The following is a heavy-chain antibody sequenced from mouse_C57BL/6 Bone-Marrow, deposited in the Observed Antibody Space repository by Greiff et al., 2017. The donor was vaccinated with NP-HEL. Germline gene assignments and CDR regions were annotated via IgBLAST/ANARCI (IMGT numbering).Heavy chain of an antibody. J-gene: IGHJ4*01. V-gene: IGHV5-4*01. CDR2: ISDGGSYT. CDR3: ARDRGIYSGAMDY. D-gene: IGHD2-1*01. Sequence: EVNVVESGGGLVKPGGSLKLSCAASGFTFSSYAMSWVRQTPEKRLEWVATISDGGSYTYYPDNVKGRFTISRDNAKNNLYLQMSHLKSEDTAMYYGARDRGIYSGAMDYWGQGTSVTVSS. CDR1: GFTFSSYA.